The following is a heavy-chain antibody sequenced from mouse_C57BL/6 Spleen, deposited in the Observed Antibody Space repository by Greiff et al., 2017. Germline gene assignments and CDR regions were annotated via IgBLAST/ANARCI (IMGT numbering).Heavy chain of an antibody. D-gene: IGHD2-1*01. J-gene: IGHJ3*01. V-gene: IGHV1-39*01. CDR1: GYSFTDYN. CDR2: INPNYGTT. CDR3: EREGNSWFAY. Sequence: EVQLQQSGPELVKPGASVKMSCKASGYSFTDYNMNWVKQSNGKSLEWIGVINPNYGTTRYNQKFKGKATLTVDKSSSTAYMQLNSLTSEDSAVYYCEREGNSWFAYWGQGTLVTVSA.